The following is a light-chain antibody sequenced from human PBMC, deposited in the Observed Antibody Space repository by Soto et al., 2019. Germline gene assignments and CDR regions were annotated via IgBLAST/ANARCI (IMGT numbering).Light chain of an antibody. CDR3: QQYYDWPIN. J-gene: IGKJ5*01. Sequence: ILISRAQDSPALYVGAGAAMLRNSGETDISGCKNRNRLACYQQRQGQHAKVLIYWASTRESGVPDRFSGSGSGTEFTLTISSLQSEDFAVYYCQQYYDWPINFGQGTRLEIK. CDR1: ETDISGCKNRNR. CDR2: WAS. V-gene: IGKV4-1*01.